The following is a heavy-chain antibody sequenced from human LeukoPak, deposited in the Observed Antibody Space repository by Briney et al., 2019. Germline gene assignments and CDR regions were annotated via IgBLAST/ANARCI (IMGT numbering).Heavy chain of an antibody. CDR2: INSDGSST. Sequence: GALRLSXAASGFTFSIYWMHWVRQPPGKGLVWVSRINSDGSSTSYADSVKGRFTISRDNAKNTLYLQMNSLRVGDTALYYCARDAPGNTALDYWGQGSLVTVSS. V-gene: IGHV3-74*01. J-gene: IGHJ4*02. D-gene: IGHD5-18*01. CDR1: GFTFSIYW. CDR3: ARDAPGNTALDY.